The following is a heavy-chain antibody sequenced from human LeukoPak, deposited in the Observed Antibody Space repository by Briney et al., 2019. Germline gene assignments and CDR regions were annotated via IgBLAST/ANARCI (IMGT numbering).Heavy chain of an antibody. CDR3: VRVSIGEQQLPAEYFQH. V-gene: IGHV1-24*01. CDR1: GYTLTELS. D-gene: IGHD6-13*01. Sequence: ASVKVSCKVSGYTLTELSMHWVRQAPGKGLEWMGGFDPEDGETIYAQKFQGRVTMTEDTSTDTAYMELRRLRSDDTAVYYCVRVSIGEQQLPAEYFQHWGQGTLVTVSS. CDR2: FDPEDGET. J-gene: IGHJ1*01.